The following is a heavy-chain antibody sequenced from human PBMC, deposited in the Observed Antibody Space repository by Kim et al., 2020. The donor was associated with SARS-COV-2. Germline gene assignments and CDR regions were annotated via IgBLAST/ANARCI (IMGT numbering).Heavy chain of an antibody. Sequence: SETLSLTCTVSGGSISSSSYYWGWIRQPPGKGLEWIGSIYYSGSTYYNPSLKSRVTISVDTSKNQFSLKLSSVTAADTAVYYCARXWRQWLDTTLSYFDYWGQGXXVTVSS. V-gene: IGHV4-39*01. D-gene: IGHD6-19*01. CDR2: IYYSGST. J-gene: IGHJ4*02. CDR3: ARXWRQWLDTTLSYFDY. CDR1: GGSISSSSYY.